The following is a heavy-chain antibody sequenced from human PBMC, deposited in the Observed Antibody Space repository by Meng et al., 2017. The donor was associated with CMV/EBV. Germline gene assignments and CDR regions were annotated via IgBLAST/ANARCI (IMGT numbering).Heavy chain of an antibody. CDR1: GYTFTGYY. V-gene: IGHV1-2*02. Sequence: ASVKVSCKASGYTFTGYYMQWVRQAPGQGLEWMGWINPDSGGTNYAQKLQGRVTMTRDTSISTAYMELSRLRSDDTAVYYCARGWIQLWLMGYWGQGTLVTVSS. J-gene: IGHJ4*02. CDR3: ARGWIQLWLMGY. D-gene: IGHD5-18*01. CDR2: INPDSGGT.